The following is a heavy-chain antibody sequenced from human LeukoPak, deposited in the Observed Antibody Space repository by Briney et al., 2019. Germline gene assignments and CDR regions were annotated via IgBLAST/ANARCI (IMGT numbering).Heavy chain of an antibody. Sequence: LSETLSLTCAVSGVPFSNYYWSWVRQSPTKGLAWIGEINHSGYTNYNPSLKSRVTISIDTSKNQFSLMLTSVTAADTAVYYCTRAVAGHPDWGQGTLVTVSS. CDR3: TRAVAGHPD. D-gene: IGHD6-19*01. CDR1: GVPFSNYY. CDR2: INHSGYT. V-gene: IGHV4-34*01. J-gene: IGHJ4*02.